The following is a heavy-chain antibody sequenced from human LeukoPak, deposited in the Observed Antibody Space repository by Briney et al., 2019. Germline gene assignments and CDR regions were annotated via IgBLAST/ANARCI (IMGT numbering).Heavy chain of an antibody. D-gene: IGHD6-13*01. J-gene: IGHJ4*02. V-gene: IGHV7-4-1*02. CDR3: ARGWIRLIAAAGPGDY. Sequence: ASVKVSCKASGYTFTSYAMNWVRQAPGQGLEWMGWINTNTGNPTYAQGFTGRFVFSLDTSVSTAYLQISSLKAEDTAVYYCARGWIRLIAAAGPGDYWGQGTLVTVSS. CDR1: GYTFTSYA. CDR2: INTNTGNP.